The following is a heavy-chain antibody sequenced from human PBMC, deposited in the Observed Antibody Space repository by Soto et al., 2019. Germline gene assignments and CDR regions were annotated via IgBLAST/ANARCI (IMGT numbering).Heavy chain of an antibody. CDR1: GYTFTSYD. V-gene: IGHV1-8*01. CDR2: MNPNSGNT. J-gene: IGHJ5*02. Sequence: ASVKVSCKASGYTFTSYDINWVRQATGQGLEWMGWMNPNSGNTGYAQKFQGRVTMTRNTSISTAYMELSSLRSEDTAVYYCARGRPIYSGYDPWGQGTLVTVSS. D-gene: IGHD5-12*01. CDR3: ARGRPIYSGYDP.